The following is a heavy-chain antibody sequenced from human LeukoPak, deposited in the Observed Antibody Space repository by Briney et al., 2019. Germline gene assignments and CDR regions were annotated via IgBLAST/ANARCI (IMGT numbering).Heavy chain of an antibody. CDR3: AKEYLDGYSGNLLDY. D-gene: IGHD5-24*01. J-gene: IGHJ4*02. V-gene: IGHV3-43*02. CDR1: GFTYDVYD. Sequence: PGGSLRLSCAVSGFTYDVYDMHGVRRATREGLEWVSLISDDGGSTYYADSVKGRFTISRDNSKNSLYLQMNSLRTEDTAVYYCAKEYLDGYSGNLLDYGCQGTVVIVSA. CDR2: ISDDGGST.